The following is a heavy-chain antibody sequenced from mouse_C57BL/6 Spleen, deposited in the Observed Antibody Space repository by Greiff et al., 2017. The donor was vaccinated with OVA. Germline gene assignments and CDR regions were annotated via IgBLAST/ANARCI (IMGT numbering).Heavy chain of an antibody. CDR3: ARSGDGYYVSYYAMDY. CDR1: GYTFTSYW. J-gene: IGHJ4*01. CDR2: IDPSDSYT. Sequence: QVQLQQPGAELVMPGASVKLSCKASGYTFTSYWMHWVKQRPGQGLEWIGEIDPSDSYTNYNQKFKGKSTLTVDKSSSTAYMQLSSLTSEDSAVYYCARSGDGYYVSYYAMDYWGQGTSVTVSS. D-gene: IGHD2-3*01. V-gene: IGHV1-69*01.